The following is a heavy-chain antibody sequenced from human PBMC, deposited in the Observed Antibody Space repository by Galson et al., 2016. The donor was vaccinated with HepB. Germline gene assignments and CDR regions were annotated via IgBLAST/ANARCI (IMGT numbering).Heavy chain of an antibody. D-gene: IGHD5-18*01. J-gene: IGHJ4*02. Sequence: SLRLSCAASGFTFSRYGMHWVRQAPGKGLEWVAVIWKDGTQKYYGESAKGRFTISRDNSNNTLYLQMNSLRGEDTAVYYCARSDTAMVADLDSWGQGTQVIVSS. CDR3: ARSDTAMVADLDS. CDR1: GFTFSRYG. CDR2: IWKDGTQK. V-gene: IGHV3-33*01.